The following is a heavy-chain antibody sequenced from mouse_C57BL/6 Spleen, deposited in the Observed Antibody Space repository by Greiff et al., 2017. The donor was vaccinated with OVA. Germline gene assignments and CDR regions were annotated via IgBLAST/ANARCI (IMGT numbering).Heavy chain of an antibody. V-gene: IGHV1-53*01. CDR1: GYTFTSYW. CDR3: ASKVTTWYFDV. D-gene: IGHD2-3*01. Sequence: VKLQQPGPELVKPGASVKLSCKASGYTFTSYWMHWVKQRPGQGLEWIGNINPSNGGTNYNEKFKSKATLTVDKSSSTAYMQLSSLTSEDSAVYYCASKVTTWYFDVWGTGTTVTVSS. CDR2: INPSNGGT. J-gene: IGHJ1*03.